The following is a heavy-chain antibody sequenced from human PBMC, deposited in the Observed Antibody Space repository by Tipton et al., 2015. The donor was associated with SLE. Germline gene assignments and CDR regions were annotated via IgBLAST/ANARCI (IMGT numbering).Heavy chain of an antibody. D-gene: IGHD3-3*01. J-gene: IGHJ4*02. Sequence: TLSLTCAVYGGSFSGYYWSWIRQPPGKGLEWVGEINHSGSTNYNPSLKSRATISVDTSKNQFSLKLRSVTAADTAVYYCARGTDFWSGYDNWGQGTLVTVSS. CDR1: GGSFSGYY. CDR3: ARGTDFWSGYDN. CDR2: INHSGST. V-gene: IGHV4-34*01.